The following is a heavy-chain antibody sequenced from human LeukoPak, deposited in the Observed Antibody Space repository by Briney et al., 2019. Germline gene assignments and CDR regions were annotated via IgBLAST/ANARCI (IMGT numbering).Heavy chain of an antibody. CDR3: TRTGVVGTTHFDY. Sequence: GGSLRLSCAASGFTFSDHYMDWVRQAPGKGLEWVGRSRNKANSYTTEYAASVKGRFTISRDVSKNSLHLQMNSLKTEDTAVNYCTRTGVVGTTHFDYWGQGTLVTVSS. CDR2: SRNKANSYTT. J-gene: IGHJ4*02. D-gene: IGHD1-26*01. CDR1: GFTFSDHY. V-gene: IGHV3-72*01.